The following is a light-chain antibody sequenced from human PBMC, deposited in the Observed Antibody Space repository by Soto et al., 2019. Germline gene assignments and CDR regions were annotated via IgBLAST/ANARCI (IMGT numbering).Light chain of an antibody. CDR3: QQYGSSPPLT. CDR1: QSVSSSY. V-gene: IGKV3-20*01. J-gene: IGKJ4*01. CDR2: GAS. Sequence: EIVLTQSPDTLSLSPGERATLSCRASQSVSSSYLAWYQQKPGQAPRLLIYGASSRATGIPDRFSGSGSGTDFTLTISRLEPEDFAVYYCQQYGSSPPLTCGGGTKVEIK.